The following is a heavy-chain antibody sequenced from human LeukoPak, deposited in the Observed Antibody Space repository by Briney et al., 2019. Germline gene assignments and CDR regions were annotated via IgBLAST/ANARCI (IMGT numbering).Heavy chain of an antibody. CDR3: ARAEPYGSGSYYGAPLTY. CDR2: INGGGGST. J-gene: IGHJ4*02. V-gene: IGHV3-23*01. D-gene: IGHD3-10*01. Sequence: GGSLRLSCAASGFTFTSYAMNWVRQAPGKGLEWVSVINGGGGSTYYAESVKGRFTISRDNSKNTLYLQMNSLRAEDTAVYYCARAEPYGSGSYYGAPLTYWGQGTLVTVSS. CDR1: GFTFTSYA.